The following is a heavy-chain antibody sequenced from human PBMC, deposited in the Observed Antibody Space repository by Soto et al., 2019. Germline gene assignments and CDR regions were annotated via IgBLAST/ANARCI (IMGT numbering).Heavy chain of an antibody. D-gene: IGHD5-12*01. J-gene: IGHJ6*02. Sequence: GGSLRLSCASSGFPFSSYGMHWVRQAPGKGLEWVAVISYDGSNKYYADSVKGRFTISRDNSKNTLYLQMNSLRAEDTAVYYCAKVEVATIILGGYYYYGMDVWGQGTTVTVSS. V-gene: IGHV3-30*18. CDR1: GFPFSSYG. CDR2: ISYDGSNK. CDR3: AKVEVATIILGGYYYYGMDV.